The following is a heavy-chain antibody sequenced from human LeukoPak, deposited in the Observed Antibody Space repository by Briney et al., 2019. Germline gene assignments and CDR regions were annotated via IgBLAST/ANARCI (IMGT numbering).Heavy chain of an antibody. D-gene: IGHD3-9*01. J-gene: IGHJ3*02. Sequence: PGGSLRLSCAASGFTFSSYSMNWVRQAPGKGLEWVSSISSSSSYIYYADSVKGRFTISRDNAKNSLYLQMNSLRAEDTAVYYCASSLDDWFDAFDIWGQGTLVTVSS. CDR3: ASSLDDWFDAFDI. CDR2: ISSSSSYI. CDR1: GFTFSSYS. V-gene: IGHV3-21*01.